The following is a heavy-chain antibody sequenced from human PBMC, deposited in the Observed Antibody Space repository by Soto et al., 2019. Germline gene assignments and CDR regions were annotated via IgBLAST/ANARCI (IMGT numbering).Heavy chain of an antibody. V-gene: IGHV3-30-3*01. CDR1: GFTFSSYA. CDR2: ISYDGSNK. J-gene: IGHJ4*02. CDR3: ARGGEWELPFNFDY. Sequence: GGSLRLSCAASGFTFSSYAMHWVRQAPGKGLEWVAVISYDGSNKYYADSVKGRFTISRDNSKNTLYLQMNSLRAEDTAVYYCARGGEWELPFNFDYWGQGTLVTVS. D-gene: IGHD1-26*01.